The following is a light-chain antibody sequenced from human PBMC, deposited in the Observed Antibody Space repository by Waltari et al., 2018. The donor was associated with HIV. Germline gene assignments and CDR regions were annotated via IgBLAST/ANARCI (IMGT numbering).Light chain of an antibody. CDR3: QQYKTYPIT. V-gene: IGKV1-16*01. Sequence: DIQMTQSPSSLSASVGDRVTITCRSSQDITNLLAWFRQKPGKAPKSLIYAASNLRPGVPSRFSGSGSGVDFSLTIISLQPEDFGTYYCQQYKTYPITFGQGTRLDI. CDR1: QDITNL. J-gene: IGKJ5*01. CDR2: AAS.